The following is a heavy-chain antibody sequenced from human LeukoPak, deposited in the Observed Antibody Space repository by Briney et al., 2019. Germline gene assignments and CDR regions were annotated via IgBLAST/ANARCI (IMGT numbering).Heavy chain of an antibody. Sequence: PGGSLRLSCAASGFTFSRYWMHWVRQAPGKGLVWVSHVNNAGRGTTYADSVKGRFTTSRDNSKNTLYLQMNSLRAEVTAVYYCARSSGGFDHWGQGTQVTVSS. CDR2: VNNAGRGT. CDR1: GFTFSRYW. CDR3: ARSSGGFDH. J-gene: IGHJ4*02. D-gene: IGHD3-16*01. V-gene: IGHV3-74*01.